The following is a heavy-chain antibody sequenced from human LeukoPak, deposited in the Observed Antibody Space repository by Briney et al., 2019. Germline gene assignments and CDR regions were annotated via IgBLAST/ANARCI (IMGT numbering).Heavy chain of an antibody. CDR3: AREHNGLLSKDFDY. Sequence: ASVKVSCKSSGSTFTDYYIHWVREAPGQGLEWMGYIGPHSSATSSPQEFQGRVTMTRDTSMSTAYMELTRLTSDDTAVYYCAREHNGLLSKDFDYWGQGTLVTVSS. D-gene: IGHD2/OR15-2a*01. J-gene: IGHJ4*02. V-gene: IGHV1-2*02. CDR1: GSTFTDYY. CDR2: IGPHSSAT.